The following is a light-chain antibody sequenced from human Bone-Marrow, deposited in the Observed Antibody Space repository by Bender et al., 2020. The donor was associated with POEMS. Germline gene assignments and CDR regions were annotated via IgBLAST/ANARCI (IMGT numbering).Light chain of an antibody. V-gene: IGLV2-11*01. Sequence: QSALTQPRSGSGSPGQSVTFSCTGTSRDVGGYSYFFWYQQHPGKAPKLMIYDVTKRPSGVSDRFSGSKSGNTASLTISGLQAEDEADYYCCSYADNSVWVFGGGTKLTVL. CDR3: CSYADNSVWV. CDR1: SRDVGGYSY. J-gene: IGLJ3*02. CDR2: DVT.